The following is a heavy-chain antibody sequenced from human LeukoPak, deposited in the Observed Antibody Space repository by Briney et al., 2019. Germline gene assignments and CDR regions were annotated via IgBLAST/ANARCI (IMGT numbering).Heavy chain of an antibody. Sequence: GASVKVSCKASGYTFTGYYMHWVRQAPGQGLEWIGWINPNSGGTNYAQKFQGRVTMTRDTSISTAYKELSRLRSDDTAVYYCARDGVVVPAARSSSGMDVWGQGTTVTVSS. CDR1: GYTFTGYY. J-gene: IGHJ6*02. CDR2: INPNSGGT. CDR3: ARDGVVVPAARSSSGMDV. D-gene: IGHD2-2*01. V-gene: IGHV1-2*02.